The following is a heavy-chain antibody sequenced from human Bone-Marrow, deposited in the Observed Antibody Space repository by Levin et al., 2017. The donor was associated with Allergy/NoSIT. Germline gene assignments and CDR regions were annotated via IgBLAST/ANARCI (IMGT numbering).Heavy chain of an antibody. CDR3: ASYPTTVTASGVY. J-gene: IGHJ4*02. D-gene: IGHD4-17*01. CDR1: GDSISSSNW. V-gene: IGHV4-4*02. Sequence: PSETLSLTCAVSGDSISSSNWWSWVRQSPGKGLEWIGEIYHSGRTNYSPSLKSRVLMSVDKSKNQFSLKLNSVTAADTAVYYCASYPTTVTASGVYWGQGTLVTVSS. CDR2: IYHSGRT.